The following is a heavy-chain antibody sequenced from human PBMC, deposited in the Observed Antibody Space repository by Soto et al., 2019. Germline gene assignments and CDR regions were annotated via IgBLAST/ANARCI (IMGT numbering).Heavy chain of an antibody. Sequence: EVQLLESGGGLVQPGGSLRLSCAASGFTFSSYGMSWVRQAPGKGLEWVSSVSGSSGSKSYADSVKGRFTISRDNSKSTVYLQMNSLRAEDTAVYFCAKDWCSGTTCYCLENWGQGTLVTVS. V-gene: IGHV3-23*01. CDR1: GFTFSSYG. D-gene: IGHD1-7*01. CDR3: AKDWCSGTTCYCLEN. CDR2: VSGSSGSK. J-gene: IGHJ4*02.